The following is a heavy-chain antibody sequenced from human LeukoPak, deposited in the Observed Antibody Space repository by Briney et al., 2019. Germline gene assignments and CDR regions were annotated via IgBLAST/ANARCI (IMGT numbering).Heavy chain of an antibody. CDR3: ARDTYYYDSSGPKDYYYYGMDV. Sequence: ASVKVSCKASGGTFSSYAISWVRQAPGQGLEWMGGIIPIFGTANYAQKFQGRVTITADESTSTAYMELRSLRSDDTAVYYCARDTYYYDSSGPKDYYYYGMDVWGQGPRSPSP. J-gene: IGHJ6*02. CDR2: IIPIFGTA. V-gene: IGHV1-69*13. CDR1: GGTFSSYA. D-gene: IGHD3-22*01.